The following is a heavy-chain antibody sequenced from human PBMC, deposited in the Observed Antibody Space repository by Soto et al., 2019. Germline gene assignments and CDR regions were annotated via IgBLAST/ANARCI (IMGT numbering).Heavy chain of an antibody. V-gene: IGHV3-23*01. D-gene: IGHD3-3*01. CDR2: VSGSGGAA. CDR3: AKGWSSSAWDSQYFDS. CDR1: GFTFSNYA. J-gene: IGHJ4*02. Sequence: GGSLRLSCSTSGFTFSNYAMRWVRQAPGKGLEWVAAVSGSGGAAYYADSVKGRFTISRDNAKNTMSLAMNSLRADDSAVYYCAKGWSSSAWDSQYFDSWGQGIRVTVSS.